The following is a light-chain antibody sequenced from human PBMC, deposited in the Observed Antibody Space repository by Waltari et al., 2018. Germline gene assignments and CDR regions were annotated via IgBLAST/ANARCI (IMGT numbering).Light chain of an antibody. V-gene: IGKV1-NL1*01. CDR2: WAS. Sequence: EIQMTQSPSSLSASVGDTVTITGQASEGIATTLNCYQQKPGTAPKLLLYWASTLPSGFPSRFSCSGSGTDFALTISRLQPEDFATYYCQQDYISPLTFGKGTKVEIK. J-gene: IGKJ4*01. CDR1: EGIATT. CDR3: QQDYISPLT.